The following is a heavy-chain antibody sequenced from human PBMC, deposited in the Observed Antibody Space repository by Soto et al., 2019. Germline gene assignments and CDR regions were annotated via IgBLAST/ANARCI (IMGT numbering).Heavy chain of an antibody. V-gene: IGHV3-23*01. CDR2: ISGSGGST. Sequence: GGSLRLSCAASGFTFSSYAMSWVRQAPGKGLEWVSAISGSGGSTYYADSVKGRFTISRDNSKNTLYLQMNSLRAEDAAVYYCAKDGYGSGLHYYYYYIDVWGKGTTVTVSS. CDR3: AKDGYGSGLHYYYYYIDV. CDR1: GFTFSSYA. D-gene: IGHD3-10*01. J-gene: IGHJ6*03.